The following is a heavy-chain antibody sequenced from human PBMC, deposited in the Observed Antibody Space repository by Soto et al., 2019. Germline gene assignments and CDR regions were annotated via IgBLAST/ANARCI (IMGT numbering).Heavy chain of an antibody. CDR3: AKRRGSYDSSGSLAWYFDL. V-gene: IGHV3-30*18. J-gene: IGHJ2*01. CDR1: GFTFSSYG. D-gene: IGHD3-22*01. Sequence: GGSLRLSCAASGFTFSSYGMHWVRQAPGKGLELVAVISYDGSNKYYADSVKGRFTISRDNSKNTLYLQMNSLRAEETAVYYCAKRRGSYDSSGSLAWYFDLWGRGTLVTVSS. CDR2: ISYDGSNK.